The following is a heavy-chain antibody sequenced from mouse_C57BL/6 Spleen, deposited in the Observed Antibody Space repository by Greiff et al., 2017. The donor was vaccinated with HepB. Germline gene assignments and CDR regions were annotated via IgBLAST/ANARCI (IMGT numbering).Heavy chain of an antibody. CDR2: ISYDGSN. CDR3: ARMGYYGSYWYFDV. CDR1: GYSITSGYY. Sequence: DVQLQESGPGLVKPSQSLSLTCSVTGYSITSGYYWNWIRQFPGNKLEWMGYISYDGSNNYNPSLKNRISITRDTSKNQFFLKLNSVTTEDTATYYCARMGYYGSYWYFDVWGTGTTVTVSS. J-gene: IGHJ1*03. V-gene: IGHV3-6*01. D-gene: IGHD1-1*01.